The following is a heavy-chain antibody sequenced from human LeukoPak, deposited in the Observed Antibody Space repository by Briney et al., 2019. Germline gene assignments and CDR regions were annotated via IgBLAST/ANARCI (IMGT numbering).Heavy chain of an antibody. V-gene: IGHV3-23*01. J-gene: IGHJ4*02. D-gene: IGHD1-26*01. CDR2: INGSGGST. Sequence: GGSLRLSCAASGFTFSSYWMSWVRQAPGKGLEWVSAINGSGGSTYYADSVKGRFTISRDNSKNTLYLQMNSLRAEDTAVYYCANTGSGSYYFDYWGQGTLVTVSS. CDR1: GFTFSSYW. CDR3: ANTGSGSYYFDY.